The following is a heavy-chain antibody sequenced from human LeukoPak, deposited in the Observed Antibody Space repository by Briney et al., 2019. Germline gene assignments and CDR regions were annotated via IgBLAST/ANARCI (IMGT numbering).Heavy chain of an antibody. CDR2: IYYSGST. Sequence: SETLSLTCTVSGGSISSSSYYWGWIRQPPGKGLEWIGSIYYSGSTYYNPSLKSRVTISVDTSKNQFSLKLSSVTAADTAVYYCARAETLSGGIDIWGQGTMVTVSS. J-gene: IGHJ3*02. CDR3: ARAETLSGGIDI. V-gene: IGHV4-39*07. CDR1: GGSISSSSYY. D-gene: IGHD7-27*01.